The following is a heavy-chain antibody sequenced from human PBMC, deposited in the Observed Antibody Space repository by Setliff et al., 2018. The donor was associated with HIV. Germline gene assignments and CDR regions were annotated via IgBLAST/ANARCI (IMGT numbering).Heavy chain of an antibody. CDR3: ARGQVVGYTYSGIEL. V-gene: IGHV1-69*05. Sequence: SVKVSCKASGGTFSGSGINWVRQAPGRGFEWVGGLLPLFETTTYAQTFQGRVSITTDESTSTTYMELSSLRSDDTAVYYCARGQVVGYTYSGIELWGQGTLVTVS. CDR2: LLPLFETT. CDR1: GGTFSGSG. J-gene: IGHJ4*02. D-gene: IGHD5-18*01.